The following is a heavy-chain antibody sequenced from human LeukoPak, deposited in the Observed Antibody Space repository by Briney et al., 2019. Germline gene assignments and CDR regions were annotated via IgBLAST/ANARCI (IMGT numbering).Heavy chain of an antibody. CDR3: ARGYQLGSYLWFDP. V-gene: IGHV4-34*01. J-gene: IGHJ5*02. CDR1: GGSFSGYY. CDR2: INHSGST. Sequence: KASETLSLTCAVYGGSFSGYYWSWIRQPPGKGLEWIGEINHSGSTNYNPSLKSRVTISVDTSKNQFSLKLSSVTAADTAVYYCARGYQLGSYLWFDPWGQGTLVTVSS. D-gene: IGHD2-2*01.